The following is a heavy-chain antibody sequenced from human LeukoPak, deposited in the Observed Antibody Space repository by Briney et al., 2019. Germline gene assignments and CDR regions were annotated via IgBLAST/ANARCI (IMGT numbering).Heavy chain of an antibody. V-gene: IGHV3-48*02. CDR2: ISSSSSTI. J-gene: IGHJ3*02. CDR1: GFTFSSYS. Sequence: GGSLRLYCAASGFTFSSYSMNWVRQAPGKGLEWVSYISSSSSTIYYADSVKGRFTISRDNAKNSLYLQMNSLRDEDTAVYYCARSCSGGSCYSDAFDIWGQGTMVTVSS. D-gene: IGHD2-15*01. CDR3: ARSCSGGSCYSDAFDI.